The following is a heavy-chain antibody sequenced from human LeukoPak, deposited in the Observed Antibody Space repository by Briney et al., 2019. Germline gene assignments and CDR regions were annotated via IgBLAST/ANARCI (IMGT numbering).Heavy chain of an antibody. Sequence: GGSLRLSCAASGFTFSSYSMNWVRQAPGKGLEWVSSISSSSSYIYCADSVKGRFTISRDNSKNTLYLQMNSLRAEDAAVYYCARDRNDFWSGPRDGMDVWGQGTTVTVSS. CDR1: GFTFSSYS. CDR3: ARDRNDFWSGPRDGMDV. CDR2: ISSSSSYI. D-gene: IGHD3-3*01. J-gene: IGHJ6*02. V-gene: IGHV3-21*01.